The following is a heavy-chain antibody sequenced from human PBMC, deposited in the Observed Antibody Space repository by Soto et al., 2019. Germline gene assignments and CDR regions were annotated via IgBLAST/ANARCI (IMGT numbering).Heavy chain of an antibody. Sequence: TVSGGSISSGDFYWSWIRQPPGKGLELIGNIYYSGSTYYNPSLRSRAIMSVDTSQNQFSLKLSSLTAADTAVYFCARADDFSERFDYWGQGALVTVSS. D-gene: IGHD4-4*01. V-gene: IGHV4-30-4*01. CDR3: ARADDFSERFDY. J-gene: IGHJ4*02. CDR1: GGSISSGDFY. CDR2: IYYSGST.